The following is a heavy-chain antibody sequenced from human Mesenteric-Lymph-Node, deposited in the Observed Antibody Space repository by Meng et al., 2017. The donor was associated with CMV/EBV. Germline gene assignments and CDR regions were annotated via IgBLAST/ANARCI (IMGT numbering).Heavy chain of an antibody. CDR1: GGSMPSGDW. Sequence: CTVSGGSMPSGDWWTWVRQPPGKGLEWIGEVSHGGSDNYSPSLKSRVTISVDKSKNQFSLKLNSVTAADTAIYYCARSSSSDLFDCWGQGALVTVSS. J-gene: IGHJ4*02. V-gene: IGHV4-4*02. CDR3: ARSSSSDLFDC. CDR2: VSHGGSD.